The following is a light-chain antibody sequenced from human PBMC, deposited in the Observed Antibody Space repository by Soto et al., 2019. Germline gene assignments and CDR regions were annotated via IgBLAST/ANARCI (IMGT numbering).Light chain of an antibody. CDR3: QHYNSYSEA. V-gene: IGKV1-5*03. CDR1: QSILNY. J-gene: IGKJ1*01. CDR2: KAS. Sequence: DIQMTQSPSSLSASVGDRVTITCRAGQSILNYLSWYQLKPGKAPKLLIYKASTLKSGVPSRFSGSGSGTEFTLTTSSLQPDDFATYYCQHYNSYSEAFGQGTKVDIK.